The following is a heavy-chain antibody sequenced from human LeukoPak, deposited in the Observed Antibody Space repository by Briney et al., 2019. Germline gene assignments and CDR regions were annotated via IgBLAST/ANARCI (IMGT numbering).Heavy chain of an antibody. CDR2: IIPIFGTA. CDR1: GGTFSSYA. Sequence: VASVKVSCKASGGTFSSYAISWVRQAPGQGLEWMGGIIPIFGTANYAQKFQGRVTITADESTSTAYMELSSLRSEDTAVYHCARLPSGPLAAAGTGYWGQGTLVTVSS. V-gene: IGHV1-69*13. D-gene: IGHD6-13*01. J-gene: IGHJ4*02. CDR3: ARLPSGPLAAAGTGY.